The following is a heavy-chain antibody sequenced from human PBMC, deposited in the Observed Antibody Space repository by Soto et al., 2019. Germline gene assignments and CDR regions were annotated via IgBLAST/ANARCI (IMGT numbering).Heavy chain of an antibody. Sequence: PSETLSLTCTVSGGSISSYYWSWIRQPPGKGLEWIGYIYYSGSTNYNPSLKSRVTISVDTSKNQFSLKLSSVTAADTAVYYCARGPTVTTSPFDYCGQGTLVTVSS. CDR2: IYYSGST. D-gene: IGHD4-17*01. V-gene: IGHV4-59*01. CDR3: ARGPTVTTSPFDY. J-gene: IGHJ4*02. CDR1: GGSISSYY.